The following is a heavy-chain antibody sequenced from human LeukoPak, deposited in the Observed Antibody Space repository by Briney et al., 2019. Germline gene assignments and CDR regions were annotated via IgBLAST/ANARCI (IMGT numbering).Heavy chain of an antibody. CDR3: AKESLSPATDGFDY. V-gene: IGHV3-23*01. CDR2: ISGSGGNT. CDR1: GFTFSSYA. Sequence: PGGSLRLSCAASGFTFSSYAMSWVRQAPGKGLEWVSAISGSGGNTYYADSVKGRFTISRDNSKNTLYLQMNSQRAEDTARYFCAKESLSPATDGFDYWGQGALVTVSS. D-gene: IGHD1-26*01. J-gene: IGHJ4*02.